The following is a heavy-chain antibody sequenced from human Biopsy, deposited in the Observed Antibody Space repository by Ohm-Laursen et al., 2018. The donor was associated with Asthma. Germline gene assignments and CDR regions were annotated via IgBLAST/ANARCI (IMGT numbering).Heavy chain of an antibody. V-gene: IGHV4-59*01. D-gene: IGHD2-15*01. CDR1: GVPIRSYY. J-gene: IGHJ4*02. CDR3: AGFCSGGNCPDH. CDR2: IHYSGST. Sequence: GTLSLTCTVSGVPIRSYYWPWIRQPPGKGLEWIGNIHYSGSTYSNPSLKSRVTISVDTSKKQISLRLSSVIAADTAVYYCAGFCSGGNCPDHWGQGTLVTVSS.